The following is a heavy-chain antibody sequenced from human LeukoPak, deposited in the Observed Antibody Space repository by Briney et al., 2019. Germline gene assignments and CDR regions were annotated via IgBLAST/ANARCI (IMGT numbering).Heavy chain of an antibody. CDR2: IYYSGST. V-gene: IGHV4-59*01. Sequence: SETLSLTCTVPGGSISSYYWSCIRQCPGKGLEWIGYIYYSGSTNYNPSLKSRVTISVDTSKNQFSLKLSSVTAADTAVYYCARGGTRGYWFDPWGQGTLVTVSS. CDR1: GGSISSYY. J-gene: IGHJ5*02. D-gene: IGHD5-12*01. CDR3: ARGGTRGYWFDP.